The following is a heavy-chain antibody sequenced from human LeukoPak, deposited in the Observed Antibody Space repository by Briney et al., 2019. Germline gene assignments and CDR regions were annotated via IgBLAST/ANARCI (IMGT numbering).Heavy chain of an antibody. CDR3: ARSVYSNYLPNYYYYYMDV. D-gene: IGHD4-11*01. V-gene: IGHV3-11*01. CDR2: ISSSGGTI. CDR1: GFTFSDYY. Sequence: GGSLRLSCAASGFTFSDYYMSWIRQAPGKGLEWVSYISSSGGTIYYADSVKGRFTISRDNAKNSLYLQMNSLRAEDTAVYYCARSVYSNYLPNYYYYYMDVWGKGTTVTVSS. J-gene: IGHJ6*03.